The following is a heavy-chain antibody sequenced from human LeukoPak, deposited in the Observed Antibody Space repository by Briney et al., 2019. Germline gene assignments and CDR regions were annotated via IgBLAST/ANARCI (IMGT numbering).Heavy chain of an antibody. CDR3: ARAGNAGAFDI. V-gene: IGHV3-30-3*01. D-gene: IGHD1-1*01. CDR1: GFTFSSYT. Sequence: GGSLRLSCGASGFTFSSYTMHWVRQAPGKGLEWVAVISYDGSNKYYADSVKGRFTISRDNSKNTLYLQMNSLRAEDTAVYYCARAGNAGAFDIWGQGTMVTVSS. J-gene: IGHJ3*02. CDR2: ISYDGSNK.